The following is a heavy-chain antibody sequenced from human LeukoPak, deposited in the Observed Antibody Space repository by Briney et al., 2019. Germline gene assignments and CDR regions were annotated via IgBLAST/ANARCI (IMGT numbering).Heavy chain of an antibody. CDR3: ARAGIEMATPAD. Sequence: SVMVSCKASGGTFSSYAISWVRQAPGQGLEWMGGIIPIFGTANYAQKFQGRVTITTDESTSTAYMELSSLRSEDTAVYYCARAGIEMATPADWGQGTLVTVSS. J-gene: IGHJ4*02. V-gene: IGHV1-69*05. CDR1: GGTFSSYA. D-gene: IGHD5-24*01. CDR2: IIPIFGTA.